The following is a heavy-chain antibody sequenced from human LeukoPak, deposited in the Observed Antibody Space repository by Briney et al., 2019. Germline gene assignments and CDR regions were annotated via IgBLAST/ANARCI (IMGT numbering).Heavy chain of an antibody. CDR1: GYSFTSYW. J-gene: IGHJ5*02. Sequence: GESLKISCKGSGYSFTSYWIGWVRQMPGKGLEWMGIIYPGDSDTRYSPSFQGQVTISADKSISTAYLQWSSLKASDTAMYYCARHPVYIAAAGHAWFDPWGQGTLVTVSS. D-gene: IGHD6-13*01. CDR3: ARHPVYIAAAGHAWFDP. CDR2: IYPGDSDT. V-gene: IGHV5-51*01.